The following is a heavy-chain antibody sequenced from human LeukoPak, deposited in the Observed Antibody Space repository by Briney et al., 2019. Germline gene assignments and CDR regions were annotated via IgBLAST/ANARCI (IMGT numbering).Heavy chain of an antibody. CDR1: GGTFSSYA. V-gene: IGHV1-69*05. CDR2: IIPIFGTA. CDR3: AILYCSGGSCPSY. Sequence: SVKVSCKASGGTFSSYAISWVRQAPGKGLEWMGGIIPIFGTANYAQKFQGRVTITTDESTSTAYMELSSLRSEDTAVYYCAILYCSGGSCPSYWGQGTLVTVSS. D-gene: IGHD2-15*01. J-gene: IGHJ4*02.